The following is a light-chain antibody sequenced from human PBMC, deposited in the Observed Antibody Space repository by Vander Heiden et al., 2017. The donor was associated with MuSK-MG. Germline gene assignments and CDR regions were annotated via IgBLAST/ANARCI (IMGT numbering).Light chain of an antibody. CDR2: KAS. Sequence: DIQMTQSPSSLSASVGDRVTITCRASQSISSWLAWYQLKPGTAPKLLIYKASTLESGVPSRFSGSGSGTEFTLTISSLQPDDFAIYYCQHDNTYSETFGQGTKVEIK. CDR1: QSISSW. J-gene: IGKJ1*01. CDR3: QHDNTYSET. V-gene: IGKV1-5*03.